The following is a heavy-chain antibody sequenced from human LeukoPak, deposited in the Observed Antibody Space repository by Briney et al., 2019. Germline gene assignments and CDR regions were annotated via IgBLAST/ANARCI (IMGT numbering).Heavy chain of an antibody. CDR3: AKDSGYSYGYRFDY. CDR1: GFAFDDFA. Sequence: PGGSLRLSCAASGFAFDDFAMHWVRQAPGKGLEWVSLISGDGGSTYYADSVKGRFTISRDNSKNSLYLQMNSLRTEDTALYYCAKDSGYSYGYRFDYWGQGTLVTVSS. D-gene: IGHD5-18*01. J-gene: IGHJ4*02. V-gene: IGHV3-43*02. CDR2: ISGDGGST.